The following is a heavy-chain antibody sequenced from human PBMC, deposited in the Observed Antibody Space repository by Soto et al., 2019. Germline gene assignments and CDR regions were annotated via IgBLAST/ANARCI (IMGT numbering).Heavy chain of an antibody. CDR3: AKRIAAAGTNALDV. CDR2: ISGSGGST. Sequence: EVQLLESGGGLVRPGGSLRLSCAASGFTFSSYAMSWVRQAPGKGLEWVSSISGSGGSTYYADSVKGRFTVSRDNSKNTLYLRMNSLRVEDTAVYYCAKRIAAAGTNALDVWGQGTTVTVSS. D-gene: IGHD6-13*01. V-gene: IGHV3-23*01. CDR1: GFTFSSYA. J-gene: IGHJ6*02.